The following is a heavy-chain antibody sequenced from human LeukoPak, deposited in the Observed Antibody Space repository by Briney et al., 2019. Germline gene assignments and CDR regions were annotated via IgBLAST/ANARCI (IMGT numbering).Heavy chain of an antibody. Sequence: ASVKVSCKASGGTFSSYAISWVRQTPGQGLEWMGRIIPIFGIANYAQKFQGRVTITADKSTSTAYMELSSLRSEDTAVYYCARESYSGSYYDSDYWGQGTLVTVSS. D-gene: IGHD1-26*01. CDR3: ARESYSGSYYDSDY. CDR1: GGTFSSYA. V-gene: IGHV1-69*04. CDR2: IIPIFGIA. J-gene: IGHJ4*02.